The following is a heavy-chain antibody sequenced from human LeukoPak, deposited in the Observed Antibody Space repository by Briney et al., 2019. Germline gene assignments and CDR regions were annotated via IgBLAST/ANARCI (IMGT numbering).Heavy chain of an antibody. D-gene: IGHD4-17*01. Sequence: SETLSLTCTVSGGSISSYYWSWIRQPAGKGVEWIGRIYTSGSTNYNPSLKSRVTMSVDTSKNQFSLKLSSVTAADTAVYYCARGQGDYGELVFGYWGQGTLVTVSS. CDR3: ARGQGDYGELVFGY. CDR1: GGSISSYY. CDR2: IYTSGST. V-gene: IGHV4-4*07. J-gene: IGHJ4*02.